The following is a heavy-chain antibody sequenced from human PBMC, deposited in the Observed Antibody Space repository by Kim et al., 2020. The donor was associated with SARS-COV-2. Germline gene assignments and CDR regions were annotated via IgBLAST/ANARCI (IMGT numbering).Heavy chain of an antibody. D-gene: IGHD6-13*01. CDR1: GGSFSGYY. J-gene: IGHJ4*02. V-gene: IGHV4-34*01. CDR2: INHSGST. CDR3: ARGPGAYSSSWYTLPYFDY. Sequence: SETLSLTCAVYGGSFSGYYWSWIRQPPGKGLEWIGEINHSGSTNYNPSLKSRVTISVDTSKNQFSLKLSSVTAVDTAVYYCARGPGAYSSSWYTLPYFDYWGQGTLVTVSS.